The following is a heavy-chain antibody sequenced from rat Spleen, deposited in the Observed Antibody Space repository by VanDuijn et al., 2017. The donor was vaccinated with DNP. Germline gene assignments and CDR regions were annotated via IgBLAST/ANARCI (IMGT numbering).Heavy chain of an antibody. CDR1: GFTFSNYD. V-gene: IGHV5-25*01. CDR3: ARLGYGYNPSFDY. CDR2: ISTSGGST. J-gene: IGHJ2*01. D-gene: IGHD1-9*01. Sequence: EVQLVESGGGLVQPGRSLKLSCAASGFTFSNYDMAWVRQAPTKGLEWVASISTSGGSTYYRESVKGRFTVSRANAKSTLNLQMDSLRSEDTATYYCARLGYGYNPSFDYWGQGVMVTVSS.